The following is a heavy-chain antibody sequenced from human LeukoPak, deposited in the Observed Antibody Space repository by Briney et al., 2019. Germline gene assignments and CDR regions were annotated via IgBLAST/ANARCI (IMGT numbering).Heavy chain of an antibody. CDR3: ARAGGGTYYFDF. CDR2: IYHSGNT. J-gene: IGHJ4*02. Sequence: SETLSLTCAVSGDSINSSNWWNWVRQPPGQGLEWIAEIYHSGNTNYNPSLKSRVTISLDKSKSQFSLKLTSVTAADTAVYFCARAGGGTYYFDFWGQGTLVTVSS. V-gene: IGHV4-4*02. D-gene: IGHD1-26*01. CDR1: GDSINSSNW.